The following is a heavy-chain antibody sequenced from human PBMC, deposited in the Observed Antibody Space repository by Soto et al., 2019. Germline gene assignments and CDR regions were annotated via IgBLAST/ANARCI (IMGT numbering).Heavy chain of an antibody. D-gene: IGHD6-6*01. J-gene: IGHJ5*02. V-gene: IGHV3-48*04. Sequence: GGSLRLSCAASGFTFSSYSMNWVRQAPGKGLEWVSYISSSSSTIYYADSVKGRFTISRDNAKNSLYLQMNSLRAEDTAVYYCARSGIAARHWFDPWGQGTLVTVSS. CDR3: ARSGIAARHWFDP. CDR2: ISSSSSTI. CDR1: GFTFSSYS.